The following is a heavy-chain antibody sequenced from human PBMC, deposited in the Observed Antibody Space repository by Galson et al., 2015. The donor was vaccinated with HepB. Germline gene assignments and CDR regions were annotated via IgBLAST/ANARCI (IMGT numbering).Heavy chain of an antibody. J-gene: IGHJ3*02. V-gene: IGHV3-30*18. Sequence: SLRLSCAASGFTFSSYGMHWVRQAPGKGLEWVAVISYDGSNKYYADSVKGRFTISRDNSKNTLYLQMNSLRAEDTAVYYCAKDQFQYSSDAFDIWGQGTMVTVSS. CDR2: ISYDGSNK. CDR1: GFTFSSYG. CDR3: AKDQFQYSSDAFDI. D-gene: IGHD6-6*01.